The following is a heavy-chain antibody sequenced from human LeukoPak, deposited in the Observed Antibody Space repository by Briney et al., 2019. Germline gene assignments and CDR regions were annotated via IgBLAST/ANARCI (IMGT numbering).Heavy chain of an antibody. J-gene: IGHJ5*02. CDR2: IYYSGST. CDR1: GGSISSYF. Sequence: KPSETLSLTCTVSGGSISSYFWTWIRQPPGKGLEWIGYIYYSGSTNYNPSLKNRVTISLDTSKNQFSLNLSSVTAADTAVYYCARESGSYLWRSWLNPWGQGTLVTVSS. V-gene: IGHV4-59*01. CDR3: ARESGSYLWRSWLNP. D-gene: IGHD3-16*01.